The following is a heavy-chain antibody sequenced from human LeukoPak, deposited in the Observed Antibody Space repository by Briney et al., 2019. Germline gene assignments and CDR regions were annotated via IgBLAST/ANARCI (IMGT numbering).Heavy chain of an antibody. J-gene: IGHJ5*02. V-gene: IGHV4-61*02. D-gene: IGHD6-25*01. CDR1: GGSISSGSYY. CDR2: IYTSGST. Sequence: SETLSLTCTVSGGSISSGSYYWSWIRQPAGKGLEWIGRIYTSGSTNYNPSLKSRVTISVDTSKNQFSLKLSSVTAADTAVYYCARDQYISDWFRWFDPWGQGTLVTVSS. CDR3: ARDQYISDWFRWFDP.